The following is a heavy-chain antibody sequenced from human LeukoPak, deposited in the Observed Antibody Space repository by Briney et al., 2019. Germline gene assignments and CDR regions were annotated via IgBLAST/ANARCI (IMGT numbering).Heavy chain of an antibody. J-gene: IGHJ4*02. Sequence: PGRSLRLSCAASGFTFSSYAMHWVRQAPGKGLEWVAVIWYDGSNKYYADSVKGRFTISRDNSKNTLYLQMNSLRAEDTAVYYCAREVVVEGYFDYWGQGTLVTVSS. V-gene: IGHV3-33*08. CDR2: IWYDGSNK. CDR1: GFTFSSYA. D-gene: IGHD2-15*01. CDR3: AREVVVEGYFDY.